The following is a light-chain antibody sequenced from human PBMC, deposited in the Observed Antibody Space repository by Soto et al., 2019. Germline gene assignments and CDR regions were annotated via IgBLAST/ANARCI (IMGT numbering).Light chain of an antibody. Sequence: QSVLTQPPSVSGAPGQRVTISCTGSSSNIGAGYDVHWYQHLPGTAPKLLIYGNINRPSGVPDRFSGSKSDTSASLAITGLQAEDAADYYCQSYDSSLSVVFGGGTKITVL. J-gene: IGLJ2*01. CDR2: GNI. CDR3: QSYDSSLSVV. CDR1: SSNIGAGYD. V-gene: IGLV1-40*01.